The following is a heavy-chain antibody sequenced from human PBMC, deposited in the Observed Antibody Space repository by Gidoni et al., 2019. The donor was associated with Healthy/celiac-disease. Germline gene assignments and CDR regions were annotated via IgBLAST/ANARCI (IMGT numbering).Heavy chain of an antibody. D-gene: IGHD3-10*01. CDR3: AKGGRTGDDVLLWFGELLFDY. J-gene: IGHJ4*02. CDR2: ISGSGGST. Sequence: EVQLLESGGGLVQPGGSLRLSCAASGFTFSSYAMGWVRQAPGKGLEWVSAISGSGGSTYYADSVKGRFTISRDNSKNTLYLQMNSLRAEDTAVYYCAKGGRTGDDVLLWFGELLFDYWGQGTLVTVSS. CDR1: GFTFSSYA. V-gene: IGHV3-23*01.